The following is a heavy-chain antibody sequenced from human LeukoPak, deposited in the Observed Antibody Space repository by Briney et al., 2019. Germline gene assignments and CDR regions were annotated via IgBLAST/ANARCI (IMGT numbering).Heavy chain of an antibody. CDR3: ARQGSGGRAFDI. V-gene: IGHV4-4*02. CDR1: GGSISSSNW. Sequence: PSGTLSLTCAVSGGSISSSNWWSWVRQPPGKGLEWIGYIYSSGSTNSNPSLRSRVTISVDTSKSQFSLKMTSVTAADTAVYYCARQGSGGRAFDIWGQGTMVTVSS. D-gene: IGHD1-26*01. J-gene: IGHJ3*02. CDR2: IYSSGST.